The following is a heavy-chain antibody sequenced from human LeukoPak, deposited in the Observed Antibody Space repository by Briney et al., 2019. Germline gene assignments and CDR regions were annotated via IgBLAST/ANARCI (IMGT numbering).Heavy chain of an antibody. CDR1: GFTFSSYG. D-gene: IGHD3-22*01. CDR2: IWYDGSNK. Sequence: GGSLRLSCAASGFTFSSYGMHWVRQAPGKGLEWVTNIWYDGSNKYYADSVKGRFTISRDNSKNTLYLQMNSPRAEDTAVYYCARGLFNYDNSGLNYWGQGTRVTVSS. V-gene: IGHV3-33*01. CDR3: ARGLFNYDNSGLNY. J-gene: IGHJ4*02.